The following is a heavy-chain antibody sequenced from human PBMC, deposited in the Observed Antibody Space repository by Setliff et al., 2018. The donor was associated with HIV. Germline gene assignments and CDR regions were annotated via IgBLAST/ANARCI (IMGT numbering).Heavy chain of an antibody. Sequence: PSETLSLTCTVSGGSISSGDYYWSWIRQPPGKGLEWIGYIYYSGSTYYNPSLKSRVTISVDTSKNQFSLKLSSVTAADTAVYYCARDSRGGFGELIWGDYYYYYGMDVWGQGTTVTVSS. CDR2: IYYSGST. CDR3: ARDSRGGFGELIWGDYYYYYGMDV. V-gene: IGHV4-30-4*02. J-gene: IGHJ6*02. CDR1: GGSISSGDYY. D-gene: IGHD3-10*01.